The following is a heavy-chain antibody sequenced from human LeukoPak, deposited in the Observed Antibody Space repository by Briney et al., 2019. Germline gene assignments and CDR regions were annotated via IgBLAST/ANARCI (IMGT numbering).Heavy chain of an antibody. CDR1: GFVFSSYD. Sequence: PGGSLRLSCAASGFVFSSYDMNWVRQAPGKGLEWVSCFKSSSYIYYADSVRGRFTISRDNAKNSLYLQMNSLRAEDTAVYYCARTYYDFWSGYSAYYFDYWGQGTLVTVSS. D-gene: IGHD3-3*01. V-gene: IGHV3-21*01. CDR3: ARTYYDFWSGYSAYYFDY. CDR2: FKSSSYI. J-gene: IGHJ4*02.